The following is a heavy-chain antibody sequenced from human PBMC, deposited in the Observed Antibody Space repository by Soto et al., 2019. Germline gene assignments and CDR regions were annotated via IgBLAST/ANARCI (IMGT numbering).Heavy chain of an antibody. V-gene: IGHV4-34*01. D-gene: IGHD5-12*01. CDR2: INHSGST. CDR1: GGSFSVYY. J-gene: IGHJ4*02. Sequence: PSETLSLTCAVYGGSFSVYYWSWIRQPPGKGLEWIGEINHSGSTNYNPSLKSRVTISVDTSKNQFSLKLSSVTAADTAVYYCARAYRGGYSGYDSAGLDYWGQGTLVTVSS. CDR3: ARAYRGGYSGYDSAGLDY.